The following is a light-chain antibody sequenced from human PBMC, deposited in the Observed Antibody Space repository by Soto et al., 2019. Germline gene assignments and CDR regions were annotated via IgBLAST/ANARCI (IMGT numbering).Light chain of an antibody. CDR2: GAS. CDR3: QQYNNWPRT. Sequence: EIVMTQSPATLSVSPGERATLSCRASQSVSSSLAWFQQKPGQAPRLLSYGASTRATGIPARFSGSGSGTEFTLTISSLQSEDFAVYYCQQYNNWPRTFGQGTKVEIK. CDR1: QSVSSS. J-gene: IGKJ1*01. V-gene: IGKV3-15*01.